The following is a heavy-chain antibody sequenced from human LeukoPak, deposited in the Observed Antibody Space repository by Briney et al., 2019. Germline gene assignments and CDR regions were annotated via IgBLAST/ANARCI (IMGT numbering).Heavy chain of an antibody. CDR3: ARVHWDSYFDY. D-gene: IGHD7-27*01. V-gene: IGHV3-21*01. CDR1: GFTFSAHS. Sequence: PGGSLRLSCVASGFTFSAHSMTWVRQAPGKGLEWVSSISSRSNNIYSAESVKGRLTISRDNAENSLFLQMDSLRGEDTAVYYCARVHWDSYFDYWGQGVLVTVSS. CDR2: ISSRSNNI. J-gene: IGHJ4*02.